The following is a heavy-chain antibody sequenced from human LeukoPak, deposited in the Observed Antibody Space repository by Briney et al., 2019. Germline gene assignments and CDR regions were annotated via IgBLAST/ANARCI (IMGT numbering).Heavy chain of an antibody. V-gene: IGHV1-46*01. J-gene: IGHJ4*02. CDR2: INPGGGST. CDR1: GSTFASYY. D-gene: IGHD7-27*01. CDR3: ASSPNWGSLDY. Sequence: AVLKFSCEASGSTFASYYMSGVLRAPGQGLGWMRIINPGGGSTSYAQKFQGRVTMTRDMSTSTVYMELSSLRSEDTAVYYCASSPNWGSLDYWGQGTLVTVSS.